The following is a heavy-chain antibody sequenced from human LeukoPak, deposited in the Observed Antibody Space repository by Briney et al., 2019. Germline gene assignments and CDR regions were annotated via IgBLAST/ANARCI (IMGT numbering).Heavy chain of an antibody. CDR3: TKDSGQNVFDY. CDR1: GFIFDDYT. J-gene: IGHJ4*02. V-gene: IGHV3-43*01. Sequence: GGSLRLSCAASGFIFDDYTMHWVRQAPGKGLEWVSLISWDGGSTYYADSVKGRFTISRDNSKNSLYLQMNSLRAEDTALYYCTKDSGQNVFDYWGQGTLVTVSS. D-gene: IGHD6-19*01. CDR2: ISWDGGST.